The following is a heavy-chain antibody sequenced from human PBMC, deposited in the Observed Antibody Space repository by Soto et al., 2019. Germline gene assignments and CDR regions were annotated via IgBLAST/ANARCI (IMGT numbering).Heavy chain of an antibody. J-gene: IGHJ6*03. D-gene: IGHD2-2*01. CDR3: ARDTVEYCSSTSCLTYYYYYYMDV. CDR1: GYTFTSYG. Sequence: ASVKVSCKASGYTFTSYGISWVRQAPGQGLEWMGWISAYNGNTNYAQKLQGRVTMTTDTSTSTAYMELRSLRSDDTAVYYCARDTVEYCSSTSCLTYYYYYYMDVWGKGTTVTVSS. V-gene: IGHV1-18*01. CDR2: ISAYNGNT.